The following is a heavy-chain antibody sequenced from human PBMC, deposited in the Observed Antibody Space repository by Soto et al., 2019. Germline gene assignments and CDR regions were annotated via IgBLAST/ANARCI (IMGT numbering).Heavy chain of an antibody. CDR1: GGSISSGGYY. D-gene: IGHD2-2*01. Sequence: QVQLQESGPGLVKPSQTLSLTCTVSGGSISSGGYYWSWIRQHPGQGLEWIGYIYYSGSTYYDPSPKGRVNIAVDPSKNQFSLKLSSVTAADTAVYYCARPLRGVVPAAPDYWGQGTLVTVSS. CDR3: ARPLRGVVPAAPDY. V-gene: IGHV4-31*03. J-gene: IGHJ4*02. CDR2: IYYSGST.